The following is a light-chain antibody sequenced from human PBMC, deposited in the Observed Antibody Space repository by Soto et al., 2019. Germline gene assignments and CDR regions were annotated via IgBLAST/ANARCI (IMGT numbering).Light chain of an antibody. V-gene: IGLV2-11*01. Sequence: QSVLTQPRSVSGSPGQSVTISCTGTSSDVGGYNYVPWYQQHPGKAPKLMIYDVGKRPSGVPDRFSGSKSGNTASLTISGLQAEDEADYYCCSYAGSYTYVVFGGGTKLTVL. J-gene: IGLJ2*01. CDR2: DVG. CDR3: CSYAGSYTYVV. CDR1: SSDVGGYNY.